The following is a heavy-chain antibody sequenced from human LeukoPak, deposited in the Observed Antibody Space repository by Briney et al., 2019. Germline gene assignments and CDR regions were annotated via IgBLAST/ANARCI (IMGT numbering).Heavy chain of an antibody. J-gene: IGHJ5*02. D-gene: IGHD4-17*01. CDR1: GGTFGSYA. CDR3: ARVLRAYGDYLNCFDP. Sequence: SVKVSCKASGGTFGSYAISWVRQAPGQGLEWMGGIIPIFGTANYAQKFQGRVTITADESTSTAHMELSSLRSEDTAVYYCARVLRAYGDYLNCFDPWGQGTLVTVSS. V-gene: IGHV1-69*13. CDR2: IIPIFGTA.